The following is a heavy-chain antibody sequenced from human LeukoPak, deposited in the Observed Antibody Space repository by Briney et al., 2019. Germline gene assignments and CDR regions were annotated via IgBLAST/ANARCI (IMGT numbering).Heavy chain of an antibody. Sequence: SETLSLTCAVYGGSFSGYYWSWIRQPPGKGLEWIGEIHHSGSTNYNPSLKSRFTISVDTSKNQFSLKMNSVTAADTAVYYCARDYDSSGLWGQGTLVTVSS. CDR3: ARDYDSSGL. CDR2: IHHSGST. V-gene: IGHV4-34*01. CDR1: GGSFSGYY. J-gene: IGHJ4*02. D-gene: IGHD3-22*01.